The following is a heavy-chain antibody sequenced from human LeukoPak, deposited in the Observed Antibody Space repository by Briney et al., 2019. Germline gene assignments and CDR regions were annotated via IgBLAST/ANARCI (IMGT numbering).Heavy chain of an antibody. Sequence: PSETLSLTCTASGGSISSYYWSWIRQPAGKGLEWIGRIYTSGSTNYNSSLKSRVTMSVDTSKNQFSLKLSSVTAADTAVYYCARDYKGGYYDINAFDIWGQGTMVTVSS. CDR3: ARDYKGGYYDINAFDI. D-gene: IGHD3-22*01. CDR1: GGSISSYY. V-gene: IGHV4-4*07. CDR2: IYTSGST. J-gene: IGHJ3*02.